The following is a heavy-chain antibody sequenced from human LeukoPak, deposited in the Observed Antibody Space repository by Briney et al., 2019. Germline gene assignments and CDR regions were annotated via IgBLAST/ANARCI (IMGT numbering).Heavy chain of an antibody. CDR1: GGSISSYY. D-gene: IGHD6-6*01. CDR2: IYYSGST. Sequence: SETLSLTCTVSGGSISSYYWSWIRQPPGKGLEWIGYIYYSGSTNYNPSLKSRVTMSLDTSKNQFSLKLRSVTAADTAVYYCAREYSTSSTAFDIWGQGTMVTVSS. V-gene: IGHV4-59*12. CDR3: AREYSTSSTAFDI. J-gene: IGHJ3*02.